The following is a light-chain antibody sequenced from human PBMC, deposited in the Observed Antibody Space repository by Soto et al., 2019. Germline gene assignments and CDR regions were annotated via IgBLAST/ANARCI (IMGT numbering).Light chain of an antibody. J-gene: IGKJ1*01. CDR2: GTL. CDR1: QSISIW. Sequence: DIHMTQSPSTLSASVGDRVTITCRASQSISIWLALSQQQPGRAHNLVIYGTLSLESGVPSKFSGSVAGTAFTLTISSLQPDDFATYYCQHYNEYSWPLGQGTKVEIK. CDR3: QHYNEYSWP. V-gene: IGKV1-5*03.